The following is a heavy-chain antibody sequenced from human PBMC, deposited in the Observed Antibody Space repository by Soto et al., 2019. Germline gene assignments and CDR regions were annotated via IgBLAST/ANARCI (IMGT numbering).Heavy chain of an antibody. CDR2: INPSGGST. CDR3: AKDQPRREDYVGLYYYYYGMDV. V-gene: IGHV1-46*01. CDR1: GYTFTSYY. Sequence: GASVKVSCKASGYTFTSYYMHWVRQAPGQGLEWMGIINPSGGSTNYAQKFQGRVTMTRDTSTSTVYMELSSLRAEDTAVYYCAKDQPRREDYVGLYYYYYGMDVWGQGTTVTVSS. D-gene: IGHD4-17*01. J-gene: IGHJ6*02.